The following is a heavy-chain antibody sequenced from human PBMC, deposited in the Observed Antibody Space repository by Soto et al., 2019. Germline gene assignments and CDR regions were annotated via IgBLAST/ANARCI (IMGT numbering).Heavy chain of an antibody. V-gene: IGHV4-59*01. CDR3: AKVNDFWTGYYSTNWFDP. D-gene: IGHD3-3*01. J-gene: IGHJ5*02. CDR1: GGSISSYY. CDR2: IYYSGST. Sequence: PSETLSLTCTVSGGSISSYYWSWIRQPPGKGLEWIGYIYYSGSTNYNPSLKSRVTISVDTSKNQFSLKLSSVTAADTAVYYCAKVNDFWTGYYSTNWFDPWGQGTLVTSSS.